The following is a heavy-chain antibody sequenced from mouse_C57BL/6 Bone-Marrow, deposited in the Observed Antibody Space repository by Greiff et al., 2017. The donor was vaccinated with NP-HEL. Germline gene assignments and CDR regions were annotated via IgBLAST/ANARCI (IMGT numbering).Heavy chain of an antibody. CDR3: ASEGGLRRRTYTMDY. Sequence: EVQVVESGGGLVQPGSSMKLSCTTSGFTFSDYYMAWVRQVPEKGLDWVANINYDGSSTYYLDSLKSRFIISRDNAKNILYLELISLKSEDTATYYCASEGGLRRRTYTMDYGGRGTAVTVTA. J-gene: IGHJ4*01. V-gene: IGHV5-16*01. D-gene: IGHD2-4*01. CDR1: GFTFSDYY. CDR2: INYDGSST.